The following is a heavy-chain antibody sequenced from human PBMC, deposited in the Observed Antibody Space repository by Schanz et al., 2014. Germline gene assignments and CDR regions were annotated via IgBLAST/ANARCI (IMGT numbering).Heavy chain of an antibody. CDR3: ATNSPFRMVRGSNAFDA. CDR1: GYTFTTYY. Sequence: QVQLVQSGAEVKKPGVSVKVSCKASGYTFTTYYIHWVRQAPGQGLEWMGKINPSGGSTSYAQKFQGRVTMTRDTSTSTVYMELSSLRSEDTAVYYCATNSPFRMVRGSNAFDAWGQGTMVTVSS. J-gene: IGHJ3*01. CDR2: INPSGGST. V-gene: IGHV1-46*03. D-gene: IGHD3-10*01.